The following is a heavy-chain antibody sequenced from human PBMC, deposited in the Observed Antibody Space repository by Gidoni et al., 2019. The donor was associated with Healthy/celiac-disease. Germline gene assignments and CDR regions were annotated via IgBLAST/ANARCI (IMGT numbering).Heavy chain of an antibody. CDR1: GYTLTELS. Sequence: QVQLVQSGAEVKKPGDSVQVSCKVSGYTLTELSMHWVRQAPGKGLEWMGGFDPEDGETIYAQKFQGRVTMTEDTSTDTAYMELSSLRSEDTAVYYCATGRRITMVRGVIIEGGWFDPWGQGTLVTVSS. J-gene: IGHJ5*02. D-gene: IGHD3-10*01. CDR2: FDPEDGET. V-gene: IGHV1-24*01. CDR3: ATGRRITMVRGVIIEGGWFDP.